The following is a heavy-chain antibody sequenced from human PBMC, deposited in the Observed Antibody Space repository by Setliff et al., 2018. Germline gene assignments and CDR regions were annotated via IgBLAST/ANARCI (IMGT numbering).Heavy chain of an antibody. CDR2: IYPGDSGT. J-gene: IGHJ4*02. Sequence: GESLKISCKGSGYTFTTYWIGWVRQMPGKGLEWMGIIYPGDSGTRYSPSFQGQVTISADKSISTAYLQWSGLKASDTAMYYCARSPTRYSSSSHFDYWGQGTLVTVSS. V-gene: IGHV5-51*01. CDR3: ARSPTRYSSSSHFDY. CDR1: GYTFTTYW. D-gene: IGHD6-13*01.